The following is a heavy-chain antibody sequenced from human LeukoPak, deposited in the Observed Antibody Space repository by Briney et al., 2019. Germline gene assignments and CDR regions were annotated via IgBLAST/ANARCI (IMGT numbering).Heavy chain of an antibody. CDR1: GGSFSGYY. V-gene: IGHV4-34*01. J-gene: IGHJ4*02. D-gene: IGHD3-10*01. CDR3: ARVNYGSGSYYSPFDY. Sequence: SETLSLTCADYGGSFSGYYWSWIRQPPGKGLEWIGEINHSGSTNYNPSLKSRVTISVDTSKNQFSLKLSSVTAADTAVYYCARVNYGSGSYYSPFDYWGQGTLVTVSS. CDR2: INHSGST.